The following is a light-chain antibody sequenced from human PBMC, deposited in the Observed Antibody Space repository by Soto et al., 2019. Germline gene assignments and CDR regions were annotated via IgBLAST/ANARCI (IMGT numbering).Light chain of an antibody. J-gene: IGKJ4*01. CDR1: LGIIDY. CDR2: AAS. Sequence: DIEMTQSPSSLSASVGDRVTITCRASLGIIDYLAWYQQKPGKVPKLLIYAASTLQTGVPSRFSGSGSRIDFTLTISNLQPEDVATYYCQKYNSAPLTFGGGTKVEIK. CDR3: QKYNSAPLT. V-gene: IGKV1-27*01.